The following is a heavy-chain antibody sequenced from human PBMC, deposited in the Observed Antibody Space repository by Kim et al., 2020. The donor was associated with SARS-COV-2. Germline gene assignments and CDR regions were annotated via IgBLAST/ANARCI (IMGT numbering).Heavy chain of an antibody. J-gene: IGHJ3*02. CDR3: ARDRAWPQREAFDI. CDR1: GGSISSSNW. V-gene: IGHV4-4*02. CDR2: IYHSGST. Sequence: SETLSLTCAVSGGSISSSNWWSWVRQPPGKGLEWIGEIYHSGSTNYNPSLKSRVTISVDKSKNQFSLKLSSVTAADTAVYYCARDRAWPQREAFDIWGQGTMVTVSS.